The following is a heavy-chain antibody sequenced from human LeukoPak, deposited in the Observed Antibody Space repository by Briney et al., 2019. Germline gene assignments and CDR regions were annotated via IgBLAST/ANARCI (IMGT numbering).Heavy chain of an antibody. Sequence: SETLSLTCAVYGGSFSGYYWSWIRQPPGKGLEWIGEINHSGSTNYNPSLKSRVTISVDTSKNQFSLKLSSVTAADTAVYYCARGTNARKYCSSTSCPKYYYYYYMDVWGKGTAVTVSS. V-gene: IGHV4-34*01. D-gene: IGHD2-2*01. CDR1: GGSFSGYY. J-gene: IGHJ6*03. CDR2: INHSGST. CDR3: ARGTNARKYCSSTSCPKYYYYYYMDV.